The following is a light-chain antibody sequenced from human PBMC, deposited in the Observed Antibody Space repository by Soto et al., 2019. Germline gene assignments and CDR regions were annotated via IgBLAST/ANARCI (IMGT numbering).Light chain of an antibody. CDR2: HAS. J-gene: IGKJ1*01. CDR1: QSVSRD. CDR3: QQYSDWPRT. Sequence: MVTSHPPAPVSVLPGESATLYCRASQSVSRDVAWSQQRPGQPPSFLSYHASNRATGVPARFSGSGSGTDFTLTISSVQAEDFAVYYCQQYSDWPRTFGQGTKVDIK. V-gene: IGKV3-15*01.